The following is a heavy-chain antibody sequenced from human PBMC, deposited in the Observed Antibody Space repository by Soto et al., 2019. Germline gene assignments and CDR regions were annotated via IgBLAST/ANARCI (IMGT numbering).Heavy chain of an antibody. CDR1: GFTFDDYA. CDR2: ISWNSGSI. CDR3: AKDTVATAGYGMDV. Sequence: EVQLVESGGGLVQPGRSLRLSCAASGFTFDDYAMHWVRQAPGKGLEWVSGISWNSGSIGYADSVKGRFTISRDNAKNSLYLQKNSLRDEDTALYYCAKDTVATAGYGMDVWGQGTTVTVSS. D-gene: IGHD5-12*01. J-gene: IGHJ6*02. V-gene: IGHV3-9*01.